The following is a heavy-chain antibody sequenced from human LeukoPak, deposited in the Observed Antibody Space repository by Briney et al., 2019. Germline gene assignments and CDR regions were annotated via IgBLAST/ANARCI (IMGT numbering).Heavy chain of an antibody. D-gene: IGHD6-19*01. V-gene: IGHV3-30*18. J-gene: IGHJ4*02. CDR1: GFIFSSYG. CDR2: MSYDGTNK. Sequence: GGSLRLSCAASGFIFSSYGMNWVRQAPGKGLEWVAVMSYDGTNKFYADSVKGRFTISRDNSKNTVYLQMNSLRAEDTAVYYCANGGWYGGRASPDYWGQGTLVTVSS. CDR3: ANGGWYGGRASPDY.